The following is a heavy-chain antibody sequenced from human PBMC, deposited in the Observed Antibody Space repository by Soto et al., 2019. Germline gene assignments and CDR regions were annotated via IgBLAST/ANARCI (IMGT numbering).Heavy chain of an antibody. D-gene: IGHD7-27*01. Sequence: QVQLVESGGGVVQPGRSLRLSCAASGFSFSAYAIHWVRQAPGKGLEWVALISYDGSNKYYADSVKGRFTISRDNSKNTLYLQMNSLRAEDTAVYYCAKDKGLGMYYYYGMDVWGQGTTVTVSS. CDR2: ISYDGSNK. J-gene: IGHJ6*02. V-gene: IGHV3-30*04. CDR1: GFSFSAYA. CDR3: AKDKGLGMYYYYGMDV.